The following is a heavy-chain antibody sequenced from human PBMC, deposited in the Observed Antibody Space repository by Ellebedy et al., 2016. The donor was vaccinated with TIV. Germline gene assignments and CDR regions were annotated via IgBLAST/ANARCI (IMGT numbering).Heavy chain of an antibody. J-gene: IGHJ5*02. CDR3: ARDAEAAAGTVEFDP. CDR1: GYTFTGYY. Sequence: ASVKVSCXASGYTFTGYYMHWVRQAPGQGLEWMGWINPKSGATNYAQNFQGWVTMTRDTSISTAYMELTRLKSDDTAVYYCARDAEAAAGTVEFDPWGQGTLVTVSS. V-gene: IGHV1-2*04. D-gene: IGHD6-13*01. CDR2: INPKSGAT.